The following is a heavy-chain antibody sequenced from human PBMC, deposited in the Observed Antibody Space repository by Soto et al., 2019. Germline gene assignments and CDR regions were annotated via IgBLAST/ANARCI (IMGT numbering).Heavy chain of an antibody. J-gene: IGHJ1*01. CDR3: AKAQGIVGATANFQH. V-gene: IGHV3-23*01. D-gene: IGHD1-26*01. CDR1: GFTFSSYA. Sequence: GGSLRLSCAASGFTFSSYAMSWVRQAPGKGLEWVSAISGSGGSTYYADSVKGRFTISRDNSKNTLYLQMNSLRAEDTAVYYCAKAQGIVGATANFQHWGQGTLVTVSS. CDR2: ISGSGGST.